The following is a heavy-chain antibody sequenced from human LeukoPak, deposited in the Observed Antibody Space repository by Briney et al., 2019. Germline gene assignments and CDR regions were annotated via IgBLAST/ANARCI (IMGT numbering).Heavy chain of an antibody. V-gene: IGHV1-46*01. J-gene: IGHJ4*02. CDR2: INPSGGST. CDR1: GYTFTSYY. D-gene: IGHD2-2*01. Sequence: GASVKVSCKASGYTFTSYYMLWVRQAPGQGLEWMGIINPSGGSTSYAQKFQGRVTMTRDTSTSTVYMELSSLRSEDTAVYYCARDPALGYCSSTSCYGFDYWGQGTLVTVSS. CDR3: ARDPALGYCSSTSCYGFDY.